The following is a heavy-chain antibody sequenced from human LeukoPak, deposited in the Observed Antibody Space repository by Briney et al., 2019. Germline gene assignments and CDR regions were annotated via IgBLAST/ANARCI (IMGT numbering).Heavy chain of an antibody. J-gene: IGHJ4*02. CDR1: GFTFSSYG. CDR3: AKVIRGGSGSFDY. Sequence: GGSLRLSCAASGFTFSSYGMSWVRQAPGKGLEWVSAISGSGGSTYYADSVKGRFTISRDNSKNTLYLQINSLRAEDTAVYYCAKVIRGGSGSFDYWGQGTLVTVSS. V-gene: IGHV3-23*01. CDR2: ISGSGGST. D-gene: IGHD3-10*01.